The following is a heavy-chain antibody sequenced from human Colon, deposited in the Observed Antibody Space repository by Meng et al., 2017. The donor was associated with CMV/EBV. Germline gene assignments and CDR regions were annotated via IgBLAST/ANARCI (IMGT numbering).Heavy chain of an antibody. CDR2: ISSGSNYI. D-gene: IGHD3-22*01. CDR3: ARDTEDYYDSSASFDF. CDR1: FPLITHT. V-gene: IGHV3-21*01. Sequence: FPLITHTMHWVRQAQGKGLEWVSSISSGSNYIFYAASVKGRFTISRDNAKNSLFLQMNSLRAEDTAVYYCARDTEDYYDSSASFDFWGQGTLVTVSS. J-gene: IGHJ4*02.